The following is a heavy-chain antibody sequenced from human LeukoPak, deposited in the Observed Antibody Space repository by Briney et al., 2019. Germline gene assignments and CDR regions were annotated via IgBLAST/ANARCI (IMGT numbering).Heavy chain of an antibody. Sequence: GGSLRLSCAASGFTFSSYSMNWVRQAPGKGLEWVSSISSSSSYIYYADSVKGRFTISRDNAKNSLYLQMNSLRAEDTAVYYCAIDLIRLITMVRGVITPQLLDYWGQGTLVTVSS. CDR2: ISSSSSYI. V-gene: IGHV3-21*01. CDR3: AIDLIRLITMVRGVITPQLLDY. J-gene: IGHJ4*02. D-gene: IGHD3-10*01. CDR1: GFTFSSYS.